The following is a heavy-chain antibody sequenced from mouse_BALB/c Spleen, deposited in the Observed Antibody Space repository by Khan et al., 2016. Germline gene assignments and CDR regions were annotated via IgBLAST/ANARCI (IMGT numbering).Heavy chain of an antibody. V-gene: IGHV9-3*02. CDR2: INTNTGEP. CDR1: GYTFTNYG. J-gene: IGHJ2*01. CDR3: GGGGYGYDFDY. D-gene: IGHD2-2*01. Sequence: QIQLVQSGPELKKPGETVKISCKASGYTFTNYGMNWVKQAPGKGLKWMGWINTNTGEPTYAEKFKGRFAFSLETSASTAYLQINNLNTEDTATXFCGGGGYGYDFDYWGQGTTLTVSS.